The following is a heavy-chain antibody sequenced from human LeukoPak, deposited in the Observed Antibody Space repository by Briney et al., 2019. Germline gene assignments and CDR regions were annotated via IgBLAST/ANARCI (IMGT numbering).Heavy chain of an antibody. J-gene: IGHJ5*02. CDR2: ISSSGSTI. V-gene: IGHV3-48*03. D-gene: IGHD4-17*01. Sequence: PGGSLRLSCVASGFTFSSYEMNWVRQAPGKGLEWVSYISSSGSTIYYADSVKGRFTISRDNAKNSLYLQMNSLRAEDTAVYYCARIYGDYDWFDPWGQGTLVTVSS. CDR1: GFTFSSYE. CDR3: ARIYGDYDWFDP.